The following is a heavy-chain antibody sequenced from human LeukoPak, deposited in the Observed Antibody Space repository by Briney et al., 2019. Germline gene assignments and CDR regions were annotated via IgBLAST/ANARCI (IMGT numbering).Heavy chain of an antibody. CDR2: ISTSSTIV. V-gene: IGHV3-48*01. D-gene: IGHD6-6*01. CDR1: GFTFSSHN. Sequence: GGSLRLSCAASGFTFSSHNMNWVRQAPGKGLEWVSYISTSSTIVYYAESVKGRFTIPRDNAKTSLYLQMNSLRAEDTAVYYCARGRYSMSSAFDYWGQGTLVTVSS. CDR3: ARGRYSMSSAFDY. J-gene: IGHJ4*02.